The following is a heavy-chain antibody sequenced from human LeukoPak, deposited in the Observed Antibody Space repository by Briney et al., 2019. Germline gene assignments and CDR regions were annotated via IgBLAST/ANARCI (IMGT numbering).Heavy chain of an antibody. V-gene: IGHV4-59*01. CDR2: IYYSGST. CDR3: ARAPILYSGSYYDY. CDR1: GGSISSYY. D-gene: IGHD1-26*01. Sequence: SETLSLTCTVSGGSISSYYWRWLRQPPGKGLEWIGYIYYSGSTNYNPSLKSRVTISVDTSKNQFSLKLSSVTAADTAVYYCARAPILYSGSYYDYWGQGTLVTVSS. J-gene: IGHJ4*02.